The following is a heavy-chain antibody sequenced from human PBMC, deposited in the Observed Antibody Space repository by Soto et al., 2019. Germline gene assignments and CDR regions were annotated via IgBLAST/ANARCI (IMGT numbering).Heavy chain of an antibody. V-gene: IGHV1-69*13. CDR2: IIPIFGTA. D-gene: IGHD2-2*01. J-gene: IGHJ4*02. Sequence: SVKVSCKASGGTFSSYAISWVRQAPGQGLEWMGGIIPIFGTANYAQKFQGRVTITADESTSTAYMELSSLRSEDTAVYYCAKGNHYCSSTSCSPEVFDYWGQGTLVTVYS. CDR3: AKGNHYCSSTSCSPEVFDY. CDR1: GGTFSSYA.